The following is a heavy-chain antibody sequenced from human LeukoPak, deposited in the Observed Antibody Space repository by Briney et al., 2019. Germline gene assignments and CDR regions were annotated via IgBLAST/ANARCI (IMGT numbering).Heavy chain of an antibody. V-gene: IGHV1-2*02. CDR3: ARVSGSYVVDAFDI. D-gene: IGHD1-26*01. J-gene: IGHJ3*02. Sequence: ASVKVSCKASGYTFTGYYMHWVRQAPGQGLEWMGWINPNSGGTNYAQKFQGRVTMTRDTSISTAYMELSRLRSDDTAVYYCARVSGSYVVDAFDIWGQGTMVTVSS. CDR2: INPNSGGT. CDR1: GYTFTGYY.